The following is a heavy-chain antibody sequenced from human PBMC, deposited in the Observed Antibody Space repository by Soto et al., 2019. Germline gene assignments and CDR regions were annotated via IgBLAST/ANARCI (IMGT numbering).Heavy chain of an antibody. CDR2: IYFSGST. CDR1: GGSIGGYY. Sequence: QVHLQESGPGLVKPSETLSLTCTVSGGSIGGYYWNWIRQPPGKGLEWLGYIYFSGSTHYNPSLKPRVTISLDTSQKQFSLNLRSVPAADTAVYYCARQEAVAGTPFDSWGQGTLVSVSS. D-gene: IGHD6-19*01. J-gene: IGHJ4*02. V-gene: IGHV4-59*01. CDR3: ARQEAVAGTPFDS.